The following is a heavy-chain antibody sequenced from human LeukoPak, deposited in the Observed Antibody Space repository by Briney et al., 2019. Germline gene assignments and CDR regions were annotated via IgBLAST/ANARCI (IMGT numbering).Heavy chain of an antibody. Sequence: GGSLRLSCAASGFTFSSYWMSWVRQAPGKGLEWVANIKQDGSEKYYVDPVKGRFTISRDNAKNSLYLQMNSLRAEDTAVYYCAKDQPYYYDSSGYYYHYFDYWGQGTLVTVSS. V-gene: IGHV3-7*01. CDR3: AKDQPYYYDSSGYYYHYFDY. CDR2: IKQDGSEK. J-gene: IGHJ4*02. CDR1: GFTFSSYW. D-gene: IGHD3-22*01.